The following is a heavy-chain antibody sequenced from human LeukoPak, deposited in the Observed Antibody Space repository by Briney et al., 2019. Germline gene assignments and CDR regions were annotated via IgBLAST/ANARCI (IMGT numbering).Heavy chain of an antibody. D-gene: IGHD3-22*01. CDR2: VRYSGKT. CDR1: GGSISSSSSY. Sequence: PSETLSLTCTVSGGSISSSSSYWGWIRQPPGKGLEWIGSVRYSGKTYYNPPLKSRVTMSVDTSKNHFSLRLTSVTAADTAVYSCARHYYDNSGLAYYFDYWGQGTLVTVSS. V-gene: IGHV4-39*01. CDR3: ARHYYDNSGLAYYFDY. J-gene: IGHJ4*02.